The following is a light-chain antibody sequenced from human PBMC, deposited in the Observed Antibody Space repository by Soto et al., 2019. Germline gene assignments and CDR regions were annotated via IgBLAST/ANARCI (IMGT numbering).Light chain of an antibody. J-gene: IGKJ1*01. CDR1: QSVDTTF. Sequence: EIVLTQSPGSLSLSPGQRATLSCRASQSVDTTFFAWYQKKPGQAPRLLIYGASKRATGIPDRFSGSGSGTDFTLIISILEPEDFAVYYCQQYISAVTFGQGTKVEIK. CDR2: GAS. CDR3: QQYISAVT. V-gene: IGKV3-20*01.